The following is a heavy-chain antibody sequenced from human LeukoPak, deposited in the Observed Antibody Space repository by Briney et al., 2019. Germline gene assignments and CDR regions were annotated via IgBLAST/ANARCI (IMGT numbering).Heavy chain of an antibody. D-gene: IGHD1-26*01. J-gene: IGHJ5*02. CDR1: GGSISSSGYY. Sequence: SETLSLTXTVSGGSISSSGYYWGWIRQPPGKGLEWIASIYYSGSTYYNPSLKSRVTVSVDTSKNQLSLKLSSMTAADTAVYYCARHEYSGSYYGLSWFDPWGQGTLVTVSS. CDR3: ARHEYSGSYYGLSWFDP. V-gene: IGHV4-39*01. CDR2: IYYSGST.